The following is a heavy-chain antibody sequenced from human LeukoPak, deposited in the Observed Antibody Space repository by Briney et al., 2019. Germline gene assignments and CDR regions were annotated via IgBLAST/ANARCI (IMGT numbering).Heavy chain of an antibody. J-gene: IGHJ5*02. CDR1: GFTLSSYW. V-gene: IGHV3-7*01. Sequence: GGSLRLSCAASGFTLSSYWMSWVRQAPGKGLEWVANIKQDGSEKYYVDSVKGRFTISRDNAKNSLYLQMNSLRAEDTAVYYCARGSLSGYSYGYLLGFDPWGQGTLVTVSS. CDR2: IKQDGSEK. CDR3: ARGSLSGYSYGYLLGFDP. D-gene: IGHD5-18*01.